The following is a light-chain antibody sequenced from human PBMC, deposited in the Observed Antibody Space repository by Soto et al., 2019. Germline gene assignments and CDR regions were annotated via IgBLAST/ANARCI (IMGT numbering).Light chain of an antibody. CDR1: SSDVGAYNY. V-gene: IGLV2-11*01. Sequence: QSVMTEARGVSGTPGQTGTISCTGTSSDVGAYNYVSWYQQHPGKAPKLMTYDVSKRPSGVPDRFSGSKSGNTASLTISGLQAEDEADYFCCSYADNYSYVFGTGTKITVL. J-gene: IGLJ1*01. CDR3: CSYADNYSYV. CDR2: DVS.